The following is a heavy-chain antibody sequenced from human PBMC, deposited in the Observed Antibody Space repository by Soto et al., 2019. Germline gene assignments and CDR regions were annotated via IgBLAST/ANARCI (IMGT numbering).Heavy chain of an antibody. V-gene: IGHV3-48*03. CDR1: GFPFSSYE. CDR3: ARDLLHYDFWSGYSAYFYYGMDV. J-gene: IGHJ6*02. Sequence: SLSLSCDASGFPFSSYEMNWVRQAPGQGLEWVSYISDSGGTVYYADSVKGRFTVSRDNAQNSVYLQMNSLRTEDTAVYYCARDLLHYDFWSGYSAYFYYGMDVWGPGTTVTVSS. CDR2: ISDSGGTV. D-gene: IGHD3-3*01.